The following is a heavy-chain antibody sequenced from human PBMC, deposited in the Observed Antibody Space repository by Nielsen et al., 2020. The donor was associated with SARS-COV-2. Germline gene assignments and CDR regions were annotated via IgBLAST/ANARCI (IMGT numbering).Heavy chain of an antibody. J-gene: IGHJ4*02. CDR2: INTNTGNP. V-gene: IGHV7-4-1*02. D-gene: IGHD6-19*01. CDR1: GYIFTNYA. Sequence: ASVKVSCKASGYIFTNYAMNWVRQAPGQGLEWMGWINTNTGNPTYAQGFTGRYVFSLDTSVSTAYLQISSLKAEDTAVYYCARESSIVVADPLYWGQGTLVPVSS. CDR3: ARESSIVVADPLY.